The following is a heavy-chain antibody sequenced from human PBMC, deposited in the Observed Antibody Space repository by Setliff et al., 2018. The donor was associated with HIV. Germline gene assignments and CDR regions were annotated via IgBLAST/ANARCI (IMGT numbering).Heavy chain of an antibody. Sequence: SETLSLTCTVSGDSISSGSNYWSWIRQPAGKGLEWIGHIHTSGSTKYNPSLKSRVTISADTSKNEFSLKLSSMTAADTAVYYCARLHGDFYFDLWGQGTLVTAPQ. CDR3: ARLHGDFYFDL. CDR2: IHTSGST. J-gene: IGHJ4*02. D-gene: IGHD4-17*01. V-gene: IGHV4-61*09. CDR1: GDSISSGSNY.